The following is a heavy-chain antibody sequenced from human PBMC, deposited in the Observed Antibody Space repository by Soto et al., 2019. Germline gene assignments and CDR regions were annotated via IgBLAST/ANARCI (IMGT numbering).Heavy chain of an antibody. Sequence: VGLLRDWWGVSGGKSGSYGVRRVSQEQGKGLESVPVISYHGSNKYYPHSVKRRFTISSDNPKHTLYLQMNSLRAEDTAVYYCARDRAPYDFWSRPYPPGYYWGQGTLVTLSS. J-gene: IGHJ4*02. CDR1: GGKSGSYG. CDR3: ARDRAPYDFWSRPYPPGYY. D-gene: IGHD3-3*01. CDR2: ISYHGSNK. V-gene: IGHV3-30*03.